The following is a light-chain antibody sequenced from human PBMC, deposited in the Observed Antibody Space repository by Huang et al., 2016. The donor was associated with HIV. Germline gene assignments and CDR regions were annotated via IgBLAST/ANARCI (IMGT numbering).Light chain of an antibody. CDR3: QQYDYWPPVT. V-gene: IGKV3-15*01. CDR2: GAS. Sequence: IVMTQSPVTLSVSPGERAALSCRAGQSIKSNLAWYQTKPGQAPRLLIYGASTRATGVPARCSGSGSGTEFTLTINNLQSDDFAVYYCQQYDYWPPVTFGQGTKV. CDR1: QSIKSN. J-gene: IGKJ1*01.